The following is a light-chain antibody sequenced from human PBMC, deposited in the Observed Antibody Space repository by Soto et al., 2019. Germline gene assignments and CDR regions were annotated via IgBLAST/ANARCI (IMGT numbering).Light chain of an antibody. V-gene: IGLV2-18*02. J-gene: IGLJ1*01. CDR2: DVI. Sequence: QSALTQPPSVSGSPGQSVAISCIGASSDIGSYDRVSWYQQPPGTSPKLIIYDVINRPSGVPDRFSGAKPGNTPSLTISGLQTEDEADYYCRSFTSSSTYAFGTGTKVTVL. CDR3: RSFTSSSTYA. CDR1: SSDIGSYDR.